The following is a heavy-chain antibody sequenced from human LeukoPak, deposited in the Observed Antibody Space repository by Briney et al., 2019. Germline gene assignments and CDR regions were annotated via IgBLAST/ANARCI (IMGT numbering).Heavy chain of an antibody. CDR2: INAGNGNT. V-gene: IGHV1-3*03. CDR1: GYTFTSYA. J-gene: IGHJ4*02. Sequence: ASVKVSCKASGYTFTSYAMHWVRQAPGQRLEWMGWINAGNGNTKYSQEFQGRVTITRDTSASTAYMELSNLISEDTAIYSCAREGLDFWGQGTLVTVSS. CDR3: AREGLDF.